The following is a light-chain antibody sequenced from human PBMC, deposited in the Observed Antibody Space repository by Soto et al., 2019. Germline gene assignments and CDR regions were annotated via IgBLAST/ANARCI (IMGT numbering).Light chain of an antibody. CDR1: QSISSW. CDR2: DAS. Sequence: DIQMTPSPSTLSASVGDRVTITCRASQSISSWLAWYQQKPGKAPKLLIFDASSLERGVPSRFSGSGSGTAFTLTIRSLQPDDFSTYYCQQYNGYSRTFGQGTKVDIK. V-gene: IGKV1-5*01. J-gene: IGKJ1*01. CDR3: QQYNGYSRT.